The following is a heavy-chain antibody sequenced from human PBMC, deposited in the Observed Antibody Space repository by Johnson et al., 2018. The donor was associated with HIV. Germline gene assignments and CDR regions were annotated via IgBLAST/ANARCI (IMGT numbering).Heavy chain of an antibody. CDR3: AKVDYYYGSGSPGVFDS. V-gene: IGHV3-30*02. CDR1: RFTFSSYG. D-gene: IGHD3-10*01. J-gene: IGHJ3*02. Sequence: QVQLVESGGGVVQPGGSLRLSCAASRFTFSSYGMHWVRQAPGKGLEWVAFIRSDGSNKNYADSVKGLFTISRDNSKKTVYLQMNSLRAEDTAVYYCAKVDYYYGSGSPGVFDSWGQGTMVTVSS. CDR2: IRSDGSNK.